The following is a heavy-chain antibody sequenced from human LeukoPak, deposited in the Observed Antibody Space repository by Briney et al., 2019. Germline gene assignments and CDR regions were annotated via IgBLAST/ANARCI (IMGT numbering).Heavy chain of an antibody. D-gene: IGHD3-9*01. J-gene: IGHJ4*02. CDR3: ARQPIVLAAFDY. CDR1: GFDFSRNT. V-gene: IGHV3-21*01. CDR2: ISSSSFI. Sequence: AGGSLRLSCAASGFDFSRNTMNWVRQAPGKGLEWVSSISSSSFIYYADSVKGRFTISRDNAENSLYLQMDTLRAEDTAVYYCARQPIVLAAFDYWGQGTLVTVSS.